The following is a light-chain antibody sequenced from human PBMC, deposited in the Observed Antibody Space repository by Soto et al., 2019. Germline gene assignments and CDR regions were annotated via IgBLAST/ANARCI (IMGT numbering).Light chain of an antibody. CDR1: GSNVGSYNY. J-gene: IGLJ2*01. V-gene: IGLV2-14*01. CDR3: SSYTSTNTLI. Sequence: QSVLTQPASVSGSPGQSITISCTGTGSNVGSYNYVFWYQQNPGKAPKFIFHDVSNRPSWVSNRFSGSKSGNTTSLTISGLQAEDEANYYCSSYTSTNTLIFGGGTKLTVL. CDR2: DVS.